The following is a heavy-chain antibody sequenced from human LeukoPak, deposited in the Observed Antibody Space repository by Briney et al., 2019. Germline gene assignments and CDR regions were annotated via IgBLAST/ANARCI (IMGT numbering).Heavy chain of an antibody. CDR3: ARDRRQREYCSGGSCYSGRYFDY. Sequence: GGSLRLSCAASGFTFSSYSMNWVRQAPGKGLEGVSSISSSSSYIYYADSVKGRFTISRDNAKNSLYLQMNSLRAEDTAVYYCARDRRQREYCSGGSCYSGRYFDYWGQGTLVTVSS. D-gene: IGHD2-15*01. CDR1: GFTFSSYS. V-gene: IGHV3-21*01. J-gene: IGHJ4*02. CDR2: ISSSSSYI.